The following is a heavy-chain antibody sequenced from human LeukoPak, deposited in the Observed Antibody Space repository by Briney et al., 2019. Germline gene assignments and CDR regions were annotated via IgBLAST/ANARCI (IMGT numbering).Heavy chain of an antibody. J-gene: IGHJ2*01. CDR3: ARGPVDRVATITWYFDL. V-gene: IGHV3-11*06. D-gene: IGHD5-12*01. CDR1: GFTFSDYH. Sequence: PGGSLRLSCAASGFTFSDYHMSWIRQAPGKGLEWVSYITSSSSYTNYAESVKGRFTISRDNAKTSLYLQMNSLRAEDTAVYYCARGPVDRVATITWYFDLWGRGTLVTVSS. CDR2: ITSSSSYT.